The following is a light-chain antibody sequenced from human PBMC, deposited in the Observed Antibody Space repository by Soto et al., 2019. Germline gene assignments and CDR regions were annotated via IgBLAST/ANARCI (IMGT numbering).Light chain of an antibody. Sequence: QSVLTQPPSVSGAPGQRVTISCTGSSSNIGAGYDVHWYQQLPGTAPKLLIYGNSNRPSGVPDRISGSKSGTSASLAITGLQAEDEAHYYCLSYDSSLTLRVFGTGTKLTVL. J-gene: IGLJ1*01. V-gene: IGLV1-40*01. CDR2: GNS. CDR1: SSNIGAGYD. CDR3: LSYDSSLTLRV.